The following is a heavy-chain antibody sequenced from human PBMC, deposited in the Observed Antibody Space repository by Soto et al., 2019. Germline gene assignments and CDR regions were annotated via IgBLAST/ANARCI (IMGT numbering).Heavy chain of an antibody. Sequence: GGSLRLSCAASGFTFSSYAMSWVRQAPGKGLEWVSAISGSGGSTYYADSVKGRFTISRDNSKNTLYLQMNSLRAEDTAVYYCAKVNGFTMVRGVNNFEYWGQGTLVTVSS. J-gene: IGHJ4*02. D-gene: IGHD3-10*01. CDR2: ISGSGGST. CDR1: GFTFSSYA. CDR3: AKVNGFTMVRGVNNFEY. V-gene: IGHV3-23*01.